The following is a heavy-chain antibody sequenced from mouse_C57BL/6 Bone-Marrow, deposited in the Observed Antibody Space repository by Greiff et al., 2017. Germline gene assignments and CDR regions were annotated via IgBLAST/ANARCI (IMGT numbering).Heavy chain of an antibody. D-gene: IGHD2-2*01. J-gene: IGHJ3*01. CDR3: ARSGYYGYDGAY. CDR1: GYTFTSYW. V-gene: IGHV1-55*01. CDR2: IYPGSGST. Sequence: QVQLQQPGAELVKPGASVKMSCKASGYTFTSYWITWVKQRPGQGLEWIGDIYPGSGSTNYNEKFKSKATLTVDTSSSPAYMQLSSLTSEDSAVYYCARSGYYGYDGAYWGQGTRVTVSA.